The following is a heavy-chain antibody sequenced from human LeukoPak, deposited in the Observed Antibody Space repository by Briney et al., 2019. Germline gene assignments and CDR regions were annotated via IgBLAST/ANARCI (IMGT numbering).Heavy chain of an antibody. CDR3: AKDRGGATRYFDY. J-gene: IGHJ4*02. CDR2: IWYDGSNK. V-gene: IGHV3-30*02. CDR1: GFTFSSYG. D-gene: IGHD1-26*01. Sequence: PGGSLRLSCAASGFTFSSYGMHWVRQAPGKGLEWVAVIWYDGSNKYYADSVKGRFTISRDNSKNTLYLQMNSLRAEDTAVYYCAKDRGGATRYFDYWGQGTLVTVSS.